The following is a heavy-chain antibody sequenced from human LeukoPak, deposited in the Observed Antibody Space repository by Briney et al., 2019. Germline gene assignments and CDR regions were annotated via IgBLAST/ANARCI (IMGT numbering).Heavy chain of an antibody. V-gene: IGHV1-69*13. CDR2: IIPIFGTA. J-gene: IGHJ4*02. CDR3: ARGAAAGQNDY. D-gene: IGHD6-13*01. CDR1: GGTFSSYA. Sequence: ASVKVFCKASGGTFSSYAISWVRQAPGQGLEWMGGIIPIFGTANYAQKFQGRVTITADESTSTAYMELSSLRSEDTAVYYCARGAAAGQNDYWGQGTLVTVSS.